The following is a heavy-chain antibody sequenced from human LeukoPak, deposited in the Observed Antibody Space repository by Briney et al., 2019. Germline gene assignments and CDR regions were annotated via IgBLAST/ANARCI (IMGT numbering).Heavy chain of an antibody. J-gene: IGHJ4*02. D-gene: IGHD3-10*01. CDR2: IYHSGST. CDR1: GGSISSGAYS. CDR3: AGSYGSGSYYPLFDY. V-gene: IGHV4-30-2*01. Sequence: SQTLSLTCAVSGGSISSGAYSWSWIRQPPGKGLEWIGYIYHSGSTYYNPSLKSRVTISVDRSKNRFSLKLSSMTAADTAVYYCAGSYGSGSYYPLFDYWGQGTLVTVSS.